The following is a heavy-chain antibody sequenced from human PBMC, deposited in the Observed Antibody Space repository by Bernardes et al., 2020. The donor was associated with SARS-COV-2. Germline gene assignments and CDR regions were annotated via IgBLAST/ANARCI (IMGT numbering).Heavy chain of an antibody. CDR2: IYYSGST. V-gene: IGHV4-39*01. CDR3: ARVGDWNWLDY. D-gene: IGHD1-7*01. J-gene: IGHJ4*02. Sequence: ETLSLTCSVSGGSISSNYYWGWIRQPPGKGLEWIGSIYYSGSTHYNPSLKSRVTISVDTSKNQFSLKLSSVTAADTAVYYCARVGDWNWLDYWGQGTLVTVSS. CDR1: GGSISSNYY.